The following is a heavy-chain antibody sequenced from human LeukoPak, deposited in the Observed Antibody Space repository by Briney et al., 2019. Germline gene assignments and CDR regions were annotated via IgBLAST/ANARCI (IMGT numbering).Heavy chain of an antibody. D-gene: IGHD1-1*01. CDR1: GYSISSTYY. Sequence: PSETLSLTCTVSGYSISSTYYGAWIRQPPGKGLEWIATISHSGNTYYTPPLESRLTISLDTSKRHFSLRLSSVTAADTALYYCARVNAPVATFDYWGLGTLVAVSS. CDR3: ARVNAPVATFDY. V-gene: IGHV4-38-2*02. J-gene: IGHJ4*02. CDR2: ISHSGNT.